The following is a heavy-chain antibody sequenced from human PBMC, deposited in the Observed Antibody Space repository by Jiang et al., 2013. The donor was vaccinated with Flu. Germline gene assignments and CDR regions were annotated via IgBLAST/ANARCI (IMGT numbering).Heavy chain of an antibody. CDR1: YW. J-gene: IGHJ3*02. CDR2: SILMTLIP. V-gene: IGHV5-51*01. D-gene: IGHD3-22*01. CDR3: VRRSAGTYHSNGYYYAAFDI. Sequence: YWIGWVRQPPGKGLEWWESSILMTLIPDTTRLQGQVTMSVDKSINTAHLQWSSLKASDTAMYYCVRRSAGTYHSNGYYYAAFDIWGQGTMVTVSS.